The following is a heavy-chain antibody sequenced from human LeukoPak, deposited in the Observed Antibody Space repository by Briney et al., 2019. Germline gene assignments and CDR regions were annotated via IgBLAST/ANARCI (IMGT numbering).Heavy chain of an antibody. D-gene: IGHD2-2*02. CDR1: GYTFTSFG. J-gene: IGHJ4*02. CDR3: ARGGPEYLSDY. Sequence: ASVKVSCKASGYTFTSFGITWVRQAPGQGLEWIGWISNFDAKTNYAQKFDGRVTMTTDSSTSTAYLELIRLKSDDTAVYYCARGGPEYLSDYWGQGTLVTVSS. CDR2: ISNFDAKT. V-gene: IGHV1-18*04.